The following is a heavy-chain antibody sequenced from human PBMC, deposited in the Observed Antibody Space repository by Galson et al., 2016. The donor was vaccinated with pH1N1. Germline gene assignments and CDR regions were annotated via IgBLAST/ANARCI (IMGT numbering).Heavy chain of an antibody. J-gene: IGHJ4*02. CDR1: GFTFSNYW. D-gene: IGHD2-2*01. CDR2: INTDGSST. Sequence: SLRLSCAVSGFTFSNYWMHWVRQVPGKGLMWVSRINTDGSSTNYADSVKGRFTISRDNSKNTVYLQMNSLRAEDTAVYYCARGNYAKFDYWGQGTLVTVSS. CDR3: ARGNYAKFDY. V-gene: IGHV3-74*01.